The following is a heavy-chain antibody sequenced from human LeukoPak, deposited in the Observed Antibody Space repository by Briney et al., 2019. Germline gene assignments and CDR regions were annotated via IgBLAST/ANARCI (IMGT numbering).Heavy chain of an antibody. D-gene: IGHD3-22*01. CDR1: AFTFSSSW. Sequence: GGSLRLSCAASAFTFSSSWMSWVRQAPGKGLEWVAVISYDGSNKYYAGSVKGRFTISRDNSKNTLYLQMNSLRAEDTAVYYCAKESTRGRYYYDSSGLQFDPWGQGTLVTVSS. V-gene: IGHV3-30*18. CDR3: AKESTRGRYYYDSSGLQFDP. CDR2: ISYDGSNK. J-gene: IGHJ5*02.